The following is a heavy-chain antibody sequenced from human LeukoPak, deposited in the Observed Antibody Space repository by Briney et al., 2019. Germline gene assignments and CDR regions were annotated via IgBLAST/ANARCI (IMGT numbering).Heavy chain of an antibody. Sequence: ASVKVSCKASGGTFSSYAISWVRQAPGQGLEWMGRIIPILGIANYAQKFQGRVTITADKSTSTAYMELSSLRSEDTAAYYCASYDYGGQRVYWGQGTLVTVSS. CDR1: GGTFSSYA. CDR3: ASYDYGGQRVY. CDR2: IIPILGIA. D-gene: IGHD4-23*01. J-gene: IGHJ4*02. V-gene: IGHV1-69*04.